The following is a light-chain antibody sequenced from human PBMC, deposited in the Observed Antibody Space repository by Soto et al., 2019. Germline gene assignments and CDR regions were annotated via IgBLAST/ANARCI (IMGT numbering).Light chain of an antibody. J-gene: IGLJ2*01. V-gene: IGLV2-8*01. CDR3: TSFAGINNFVV. Sequence: QSALTQPPSASGSPGQSVTISCTGTNSDVGGYNYVSWYQQHPGKAPKLMIFEVNKRPSGVPDRFSGSKSGNTASLTVSGLQSEDEADYYCTSFAGINNFVVFGGGTKLPS. CDR1: NSDVGGYNY. CDR2: EVN.